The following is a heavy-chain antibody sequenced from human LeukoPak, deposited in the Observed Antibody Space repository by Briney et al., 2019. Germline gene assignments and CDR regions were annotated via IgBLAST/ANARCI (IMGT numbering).Heavy chain of an antibody. D-gene: IGHD3-10*01. CDR1: GGTFSSYA. Sequence: ASVKVSCKASGGTFSSYAISWVRQAPGQGLEWMGWISAYNGNTNYAQKLQGRVTMTTDTSTSTAYMELRSLTSDDTALYYCARDLASIRRFGELLDYWGQGTLVTVSS. J-gene: IGHJ4*02. CDR3: ARDLASIRRFGELLDY. V-gene: IGHV1-18*01. CDR2: ISAYNGNT.